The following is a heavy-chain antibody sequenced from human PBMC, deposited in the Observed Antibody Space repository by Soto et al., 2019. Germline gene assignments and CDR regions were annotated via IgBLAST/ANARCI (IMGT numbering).Heavy chain of an antibody. Sequence: ASLKVSGKASGYIFSNYGISWVRKAPGQGLEWMGWISTYNANTYDAQKFQGRVTMTTDTSTSTAYMELSSLSSDDTAVFYCARYRYGISCSSAGSLQYWGQGSLVTV. CDR3: ARYRYGISCSSAGSLQY. J-gene: IGHJ1*01. V-gene: IGHV1-18*01. CDR1: GYIFSNYG. D-gene: IGHD2-2*01. CDR2: ISTYNANT.